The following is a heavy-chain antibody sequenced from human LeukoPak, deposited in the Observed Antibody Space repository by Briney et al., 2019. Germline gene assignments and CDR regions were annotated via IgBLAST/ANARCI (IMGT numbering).Heavy chain of an antibody. CDR1: GYTYTSCS. J-gene: IGHJ3*02. V-gene: IGHV1-2*05. CDR2: INPDNGST. D-gene: IGHD1-26*01. Sequence: ASVKVSLKDSGYTYTSCSMHWVRQAPRQGLEWLERINPDNGSTNNGQKFQGRVTMTRDTYISTAYMELSRLGSDDTVVYYCARDGGWDAFDIWGQGTVVTV. CDR3: ARDGGWDAFDI.